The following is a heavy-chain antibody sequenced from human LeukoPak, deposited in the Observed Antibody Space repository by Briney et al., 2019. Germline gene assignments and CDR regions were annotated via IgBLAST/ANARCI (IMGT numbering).Heavy chain of an antibody. CDR2: IIPIFGTA. J-gene: IGHJ3*02. Sequence: SVKVSCKASGGTFSSYAISWVRQAPGQGLEWMGGIIPIFGTANYAQKFQGRVTITADESTSTAYMELSSLRSEDTAVYYCARVGRYCSSTSCYRAKGAFDIWGQGTMVTVSS. V-gene: IGHV1-69*13. D-gene: IGHD2-2*02. CDR1: GGTFSSYA. CDR3: ARVGRYCSSTSCYRAKGAFDI.